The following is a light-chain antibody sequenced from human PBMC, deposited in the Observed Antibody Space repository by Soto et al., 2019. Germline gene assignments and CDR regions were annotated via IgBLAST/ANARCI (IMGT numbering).Light chain of an antibody. V-gene: IGKV3-11*01. CDR2: DAS. Sequence: EIVLTQSPATPSLSPGQRATLFCRASQNVNNYLAWYQQKPGQAPRLLIYDASNRATGIPARFSGSGSGTDFTLNISSLENEDSAVYYCQQRHMWPITFGQGTRLEIK. CDR3: QQRHMWPIT. CDR1: QNVNNY. J-gene: IGKJ5*01.